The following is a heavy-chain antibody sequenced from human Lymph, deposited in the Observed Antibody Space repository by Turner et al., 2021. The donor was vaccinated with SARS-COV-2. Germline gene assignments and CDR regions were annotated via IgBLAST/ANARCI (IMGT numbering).Heavy chain of an antibody. CDR3: ARDFREGAFDI. Sequence: EVQLMESGGGLVQPGGSLSLSCAASGLTVSSNYMSWVRQAPGKGLEWVSVIYSGGSTFYADSVKGRFTISRDNSKNTLYLQMNSLRAEDTAVYYCARDFREGAFDIWGQGTMVTISS. CDR2: IYSGGST. CDR1: GLTVSSNY. D-gene: IGHD3-10*01. J-gene: IGHJ3*02. V-gene: IGHV3-66*01.